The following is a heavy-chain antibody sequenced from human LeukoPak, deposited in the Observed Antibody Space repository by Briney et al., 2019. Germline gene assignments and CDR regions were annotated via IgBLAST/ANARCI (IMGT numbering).Heavy chain of an antibody. CDR3: ARGVRRRTRNYYMDV. CDR2: INHSGST. CDR1: GGSFSGYY. V-gene: IGHV4-34*01. Sequence: PSETLSLTCAVYGGSFSGYYWSWIRQPPGKGLEWIGEINHSGSTNYNPSLKSRVTISVDTSKNQFSLKLSSVTAADTAVYYCARGVRRRTRNYYMDVWGKGTTVTVSS. D-gene: IGHD6-6*01. J-gene: IGHJ6*03.